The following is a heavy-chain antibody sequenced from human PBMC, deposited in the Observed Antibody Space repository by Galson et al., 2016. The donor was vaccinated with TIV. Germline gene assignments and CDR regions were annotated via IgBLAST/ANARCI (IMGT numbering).Heavy chain of an antibody. J-gene: IGHJ6*02. D-gene: IGHD5-18*01. Sequence: SVKVSCKASGDTFSSYPFNWVRQAPGQGLEWVGGFIPPFGTANYAQKFQGRVTTSADESTSTLYMEVRSLRSEDTAVYYCAKDRNTAMDTYHYYYGMDVWGQGTTVIVSS. CDR1: GDTFSSYP. CDR3: AKDRNTAMDTYHYYYGMDV. V-gene: IGHV1-69*13. CDR2: FIPPFGTA.